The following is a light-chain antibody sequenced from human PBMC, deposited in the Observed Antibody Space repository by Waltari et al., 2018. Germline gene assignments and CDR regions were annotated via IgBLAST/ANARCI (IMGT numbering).Light chain of an antibody. Sequence: QPVLTQPPSASGTAGQRLSISCSGGTSNIGANTVTWYQQLPGTAPKLLIFSNYGRPSGVPARFSGSRSGTSASLDISGLQSEDEADYYCASWDDTLNGRVFGGGTKVTVL. J-gene: IGLJ3*02. CDR2: SNY. V-gene: IGLV1-44*01. CDR1: TSNIGANT. CDR3: ASWDDTLNGRV.